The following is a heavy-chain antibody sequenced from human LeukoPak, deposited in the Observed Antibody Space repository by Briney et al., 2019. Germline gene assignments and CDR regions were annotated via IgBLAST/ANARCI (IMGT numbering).Heavy chain of an antibody. Sequence: PSETLSLTCNVSGGSISNNNYYWAWIRQPPGKGLEWIGCIFYSGSTYYNPSLQSRLTISVDTSKDQFSLRLSSVTAADTAIYYCARQRDYYDFSGPSLFDPWGQGTLVTVSS. V-gene: IGHV4-39*01. D-gene: IGHD3-3*01. CDR1: GGSISNNNYY. CDR3: ARQRDYYDFSGPSLFDP. J-gene: IGHJ5*02. CDR2: IFYSGST.